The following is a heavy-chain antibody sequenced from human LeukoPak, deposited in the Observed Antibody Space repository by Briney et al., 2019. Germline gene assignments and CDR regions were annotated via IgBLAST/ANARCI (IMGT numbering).Heavy chain of an antibody. V-gene: IGHV3-21*01. CDR1: GFTFSSYA. Sequence: GGSLRLSCAASGFTFSSYAMSWVRQAPGKGLEWVSSISSSSSYIYYADSVKGRFTISRDNAKNSLYLQMNSLRAEDTAVYYCASGGQAYGMDVWGQGTTVTVSS. CDR2: ISSSSSYI. D-gene: IGHD3-10*01. CDR3: ASGGQAYGMDV. J-gene: IGHJ6*02.